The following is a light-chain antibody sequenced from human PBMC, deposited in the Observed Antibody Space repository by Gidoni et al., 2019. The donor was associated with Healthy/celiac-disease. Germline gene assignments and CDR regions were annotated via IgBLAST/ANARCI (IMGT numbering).Light chain of an antibody. J-gene: IGKJ2*01. Sequence: EIVLTQSPGTLSLSPGERATRSCRAIQSVSSSYLAWYQQKPGQAPRLLIYGASSRATGIPDRFSGSGSGTDFTLTISRLEPEDFAVYYCQQYGSSPLMYTFGQGTKLEIK. V-gene: IGKV3-20*01. CDR3: QQYGSSPLMYT. CDR2: GAS. CDR1: QSVSSSY.